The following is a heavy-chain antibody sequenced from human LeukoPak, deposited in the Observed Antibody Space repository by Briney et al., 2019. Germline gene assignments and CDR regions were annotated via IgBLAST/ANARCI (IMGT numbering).Heavy chain of an antibody. CDR1: GYTFTDYY. CDR3: ARVPTAGIFGVVTAYFDY. V-gene: IGHV1-2*02. CDR2: INPHSGDT. J-gene: IGHJ4*02. D-gene: IGHD3-3*02. Sequence: ASVKVSCKTSGYTFTDYYIHWVRQAPGQGLEWMGWINPHSGDTNSAQNFRDRVTMTRDTSISTAYMELSRLRSDDTAVYYCARVPTAGIFGVVTAYFDYRGQGTLVTVSS.